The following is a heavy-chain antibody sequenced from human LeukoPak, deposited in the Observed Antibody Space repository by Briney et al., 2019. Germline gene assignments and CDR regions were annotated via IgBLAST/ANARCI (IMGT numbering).Heavy chain of an antibody. D-gene: IGHD3/OR15-3a*01. Sequence: GGSLRLSCAASGFTFSDYYMSWIRQAPGKGLEWVSYISSSSSYTNYADSVKGRFTISRDNAKNSLYLQMNSLRAEDTAVYYCARAGTGYFTVGENFDYWGQGTLVTVSS. CDR2: ISSSSSYT. CDR3: ARAGTGYFTVGENFDY. CDR1: GFTFSDYY. V-gene: IGHV3-11*06. J-gene: IGHJ4*02.